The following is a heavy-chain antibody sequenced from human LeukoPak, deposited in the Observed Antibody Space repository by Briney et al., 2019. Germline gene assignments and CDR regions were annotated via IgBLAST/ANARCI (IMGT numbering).Heavy chain of an antibody. CDR3: ARDPSRYLDLNWFDP. CDR1: GYSISSGYY. Sequence: SETLSLTCSVSGYSISSGYYWGWIRQPPGKGLEWIGSTYHSGSTHYNPSLKSRVTISVDTSKNQLSLNLSSVTAADMAVYYCARDPSRYLDLNWFDPWGQGTLVTVSS. J-gene: IGHJ5*02. CDR2: TYHSGST. D-gene: IGHD3-9*01. V-gene: IGHV4-38-2*02.